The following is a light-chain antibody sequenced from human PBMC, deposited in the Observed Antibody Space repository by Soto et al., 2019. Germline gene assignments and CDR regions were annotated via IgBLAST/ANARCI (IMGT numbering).Light chain of an antibody. Sequence: EIVLTQSPGTLPLSPGERATLSCRASQSISTHFFAWYQQKPGQAPRLLIYGAFYRATGIADRFSGSGSGTDFTLTISRLEPEDFAVYYCQQYSWTFGQGTKVEMK. V-gene: IGKV3-20*01. CDR1: QSISTHF. J-gene: IGKJ1*01. CDR3: QQYSWT. CDR2: GAF.